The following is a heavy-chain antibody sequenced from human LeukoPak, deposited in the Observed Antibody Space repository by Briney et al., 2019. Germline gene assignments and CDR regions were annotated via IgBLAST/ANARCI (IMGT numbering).Heavy chain of an antibody. D-gene: IGHD3-22*01. Sequence: SETLSLTCTVSGGSISSYYWSWIRQPPGKGLEWIGYIYCSGSTNYNPSLKSRVTISVDTSKNQFSLKLSSVTAADTAVYYCAREGWYYYDSSGENAFDIWGQGTMVTVSS. J-gene: IGHJ3*02. V-gene: IGHV4-59*01. CDR2: IYCSGST. CDR1: GGSISSYY. CDR3: AREGWYYYDSSGENAFDI.